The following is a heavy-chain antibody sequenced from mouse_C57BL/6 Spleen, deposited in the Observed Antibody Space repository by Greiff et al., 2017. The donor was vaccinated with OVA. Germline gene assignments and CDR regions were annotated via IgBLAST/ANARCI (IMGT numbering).Heavy chain of an antibody. V-gene: IGHV1-82*01. CDR1: GYAFSSSW. J-gene: IGHJ2*01. CDR2: IYPGDGDT. D-gene: IGHD2-4*01. CDR3: ARLGALYYDYDGDY. Sequence: VQLQQSGPELVKPGASVKISCKASGYAFSSSWMNWVKQRPGKGLEWIGRIYPGDGDTNYNGKFKGKATLTADKSSSTAYMQLSSLTSEDSAVYFCARLGALYYDYDGDYWGQGTTLTVSS.